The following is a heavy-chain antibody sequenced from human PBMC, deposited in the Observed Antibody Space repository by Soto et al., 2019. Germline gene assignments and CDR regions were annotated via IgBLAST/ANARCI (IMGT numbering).Heavy chain of an antibody. CDR2: FIPIFGTT. V-gene: IGHV1-69*13. J-gene: IGHJ4*02. CDR3: SSSIGSSSFYFDF. Sequence: SEQVSCQASRGSFSNYAISGVRQAPGQGLAWMGGFIPIFGTTKYAPSFQDRGTITAHESTNPAYMEMSILRSHDTAVDFLSSSIGSSSFYFDFWGPGTLVTVSS. D-gene: IGHD6-6*01. CDR1: RGSFSNYA.